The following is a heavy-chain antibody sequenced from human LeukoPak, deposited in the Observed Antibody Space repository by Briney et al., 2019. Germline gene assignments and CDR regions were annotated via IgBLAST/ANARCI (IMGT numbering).Heavy chain of an antibody. J-gene: IGHJ4*02. CDR1: GFIFSDVW. Sequence: GESLILSCAGSGFIFSDVWMSWVRQAPGKGLEWVARIRTKDEGGAIDYAASVQGRFTISRDDSEKMLYLQMDSLKIEDTAVYYCNTDLDYWGRGTLVTVSS. CDR2: IRTKDEGGAI. V-gene: IGHV3-15*01. CDR3: NTDLDY.